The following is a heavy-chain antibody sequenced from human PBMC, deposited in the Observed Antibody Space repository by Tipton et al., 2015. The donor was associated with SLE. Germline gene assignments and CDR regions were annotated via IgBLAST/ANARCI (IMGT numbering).Heavy chain of an antibody. CDR2: IYTTGST. D-gene: IGHD5-24*01. CDR3: ARDREAGDGYNFDY. Sequence: TLSLTCTVSGGSIRFDYWSWIRQSAGKRLEWIGRIYTTGSTNYNPSLKSPVTVSLDLSKNQFSLKLTSVTAADTAVYYCARDREAGDGYNFDYWGQGTLVTVSS. J-gene: IGHJ4*02. CDR1: GGSIRFDY. V-gene: IGHV4-4*07.